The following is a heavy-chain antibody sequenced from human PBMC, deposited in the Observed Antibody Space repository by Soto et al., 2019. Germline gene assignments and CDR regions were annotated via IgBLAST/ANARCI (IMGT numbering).Heavy chain of an antibody. CDR3: ARHRYSYGVYYFDY. D-gene: IGHD5-18*01. CDR1: GGSINSYY. CDR2: IYYSGST. V-gene: IGHV4-59*08. J-gene: IGHJ4*02. Sequence: PSETLCLTCTVSGGSINSYYWSWIRQPPGKGLEWIGYIYYSGSTNYSPSLKSRVTISVDTSKNQFSLRLSSVTAADTALYYCARHRYSYGVYYFDYWGQGTLDTVSS.